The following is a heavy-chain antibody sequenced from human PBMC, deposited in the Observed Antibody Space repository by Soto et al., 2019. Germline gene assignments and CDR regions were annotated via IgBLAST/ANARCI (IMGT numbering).Heavy chain of an antibody. CDR2: IYPGDSDT. CDR1: GYSFTSYW. V-gene: IGHV5-51*01. Sequence: GESLKISCKGSGYSFTSYWIVWVRQMPGKGLEWMGIIYPGDSDTRYSPSFQGQVTISADKSISTAYLQWSSLKASDTAMYYCASCNGDYGAAFDIWGQGTMVTVSS. D-gene: IGHD4-17*01. J-gene: IGHJ3*02. CDR3: ASCNGDYGAAFDI.